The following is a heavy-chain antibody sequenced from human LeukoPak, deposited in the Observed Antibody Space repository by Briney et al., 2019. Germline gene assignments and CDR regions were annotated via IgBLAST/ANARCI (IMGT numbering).Heavy chain of an antibody. CDR1: GFTVSSNY. Sequence: PGGSLRLSCAASGFTVSSNYMSWVRQAPGKGLEWVAVIWYDGSNKYYADSVKGRFTISRDNSKNTLYLQMNSLRAEDTAVYYCARDGRGIQLWAYYFDYWGQGTLVTVSS. D-gene: IGHD5-18*01. CDR2: IWYDGSNK. V-gene: IGHV3-33*08. J-gene: IGHJ4*02. CDR3: ARDGRGIQLWAYYFDY.